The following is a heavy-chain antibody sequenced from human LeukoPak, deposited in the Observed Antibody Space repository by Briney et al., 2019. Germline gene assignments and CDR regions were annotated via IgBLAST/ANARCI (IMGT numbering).Heavy chain of an antibody. J-gene: IGHJ6*03. CDR3: ARGIVVVGYYYYMDV. CDR1: GGTFSSYA. V-gene: IGHV1-69*13. D-gene: IGHD2-2*01. Sequence: SVKVSCKASGGTFSSYAISWVRQAPGQGLEWMGGIIPIFGTANYAQKFQGRVTITADESTSTAYMELSSLRSEDTAVYYCARGIVVVGYYYYMDVWGKGTTVTVSS. CDR2: IIPIFGTA.